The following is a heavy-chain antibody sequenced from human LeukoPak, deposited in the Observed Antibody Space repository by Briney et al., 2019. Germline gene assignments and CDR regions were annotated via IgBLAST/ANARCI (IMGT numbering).Heavy chain of an antibody. CDR3: ARSPYSSGRYGYSFDI. CDR1: GFSLSTHRMR. CDR2: IDWDNQT. V-gene: IGHV2-70*04. J-gene: IGHJ3*02. D-gene: IGHD6-19*01. Sequence: ESGPTLVNPTQTLTLTCTFSGFSLSTHRMRLSWIRQPPGKALEWLARIDWDNQTFYSASLKARLTISKDTSKNQVVLTMTNMDPVDTATYYCARSPYSSGRYGYSFDIWGQGTMVTVSS.